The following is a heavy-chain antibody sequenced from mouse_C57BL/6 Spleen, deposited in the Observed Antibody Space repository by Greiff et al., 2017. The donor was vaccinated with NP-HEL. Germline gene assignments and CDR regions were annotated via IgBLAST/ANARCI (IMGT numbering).Heavy chain of an antibody. CDR3: ARQLAPCGSSSYYAMDY. CDR1: GFTFSSYT. D-gene: IGHD1-1*01. Sequence: EVKLVESGGGLVKPGGSLKLSCAASGFTFSSYTMSWVRQTPEKRLEWVATISGGGGNTYYPDSVKGRFTISRANAKNSRYLQMSSLRSEDTALYYGARQLAPCGSSSYYAMDYWGQGTSVTVSS. J-gene: IGHJ4*01. CDR2: ISGGGGNT. V-gene: IGHV5-9*01.